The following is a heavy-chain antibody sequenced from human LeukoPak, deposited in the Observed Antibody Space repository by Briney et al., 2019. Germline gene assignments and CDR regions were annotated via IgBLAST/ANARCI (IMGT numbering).Heavy chain of an antibody. D-gene: IGHD4-23*01. CDR3: ARDRRWSWFDP. CDR2: IYYSGST. J-gene: IGHJ5*02. Sequence: SETLSLTCTVSGGSISSYYWSWIRQPPGKGLEWIGYIYYSGSTNYNPSLKSRVTISVDTSKNQFSLKLSSVTAADTAVYYCARDRRWSWFDPWGQGTLVTASS. V-gene: IGHV4-59*01. CDR1: GGSISSYY.